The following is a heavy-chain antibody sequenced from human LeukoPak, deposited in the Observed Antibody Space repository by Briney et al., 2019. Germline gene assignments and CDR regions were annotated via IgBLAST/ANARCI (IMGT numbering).Heavy chain of an antibody. D-gene: IGHD1/OR15-1a*01. Sequence: GGSLRLSCAASGFAFGSFGSFAMSWVRQAPGKGLEWVANIKQDGSEKYYVDSVKGRFTISRDNAKNSLYLQMNGLRAEDTAVYYCARRGGLEHPGNWFDPWGQGTLVTVSS. J-gene: IGHJ5*02. CDR3: ARRGGLEHPGNWFDP. CDR2: IKQDGSEK. V-gene: IGHV3-7*05. CDR1: GFAFGSFG.